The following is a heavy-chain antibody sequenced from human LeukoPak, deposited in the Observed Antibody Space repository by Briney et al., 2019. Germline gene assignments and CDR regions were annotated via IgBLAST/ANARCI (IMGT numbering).Heavy chain of an antibody. CDR2: ISSSSSYI. CDR1: GFTFNSYT. V-gene: IGHV3-21*01. D-gene: IGHD2-2*01. CDR3: ARGSGYCTSTRCYVYYYYGMDV. J-gene: IGHJ6*02. Sequence: GGSLRLSCAASGFTFNSYTMNWVRQAPGKGLEWVSSISSSSSYIYYADSVKGRFTISRDNAKNSLYLQMNSLRAEDTAVYFCARGSGYCTSTRCYVYYYYGMDVWGQGTTVTVSS.